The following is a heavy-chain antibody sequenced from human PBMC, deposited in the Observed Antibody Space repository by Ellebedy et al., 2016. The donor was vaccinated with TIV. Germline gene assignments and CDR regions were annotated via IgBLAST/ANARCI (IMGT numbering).Heavy chain of an antibody. CDR1: GFTFVDYA. V-gene: IGHV3-9*01. CDR3: GKDTESMVRGIRDY. Sequence: PGGSLRPSCAASGFTFVDYAIHWFGQAPGKGLEWVSGINWKSGIIGYADSVKGRFTISRANAKASLYLQMNSLRAEDTAFHDCGKDTESMVRGIRDYWGQGTLVTVSS. CDR2: INWKSGII. D-gene: IGHD3-10*01. J-gene: IGHJ4*02.